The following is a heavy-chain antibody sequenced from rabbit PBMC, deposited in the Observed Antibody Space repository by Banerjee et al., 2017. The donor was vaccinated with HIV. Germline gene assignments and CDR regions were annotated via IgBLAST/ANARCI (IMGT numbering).Heavy chain of an antibody. Sequence: QEQLEESGGDLVKPEGSLTLTCTASGFSFSNKYVMCWVRQAPGKGLEWIGCINTSSGNTVYASWAKGRFTISKTSSTTVALQMTTLTAADTATYFCARSYAGYTDTSLHLWGPGTLVTVS. J-gene: IGHJ4*01. CDR2: INTSSGNT. CDR3: ARSYAGYTDTSLHL. D-gene: IGHD7-1*01. CDR1: GFSFSNKYV. V-gene: IGHV1S45*01.